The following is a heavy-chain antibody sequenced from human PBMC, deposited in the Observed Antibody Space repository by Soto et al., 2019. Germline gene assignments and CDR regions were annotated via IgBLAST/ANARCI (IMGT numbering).Heavy chain of an antibody. CDR2: INPHGGST. Sequence: ASVKVSCKAPRDTFTSYYINWVRRAPGQGLEWMGVINPHGGSTAYAQKFKGRVTLTRDTSANTVYMEVSSLTSEDTAMYYCARSSGGNFGIIIEGTNWFAPWGQGTLVTVSS. CDR1: RDTFTSYY. V-gene: IGHV1-46*01. CDR3: ARSSGGNFGIIIEGTNWFAP. J-gene: IGHJ5*02. D-gene: IGHD1-26*01.